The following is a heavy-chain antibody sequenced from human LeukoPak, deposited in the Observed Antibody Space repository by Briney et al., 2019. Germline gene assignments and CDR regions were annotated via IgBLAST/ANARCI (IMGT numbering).Heavy chain of an antibody. D-gene: IGHD3-22*01. CDR3: AKSLNYYYDSSGSSKGGFDI. CDR2: ISSSSSYI. J-gene: IGHJ3*02. V-gene: IGHV3-21*01. CDR1: GFIFSSYS. Sequence: GGSLRLSCAASGFIFSSYSTNWVRQAPGKGLEWVSSISSSSSYIYYADSVKGRFTISRDNSKNTLYLQMNSLRAEDTAVYYCAKSLNYYYDSSGSSKGGFDIWGQGTMVTVSS.